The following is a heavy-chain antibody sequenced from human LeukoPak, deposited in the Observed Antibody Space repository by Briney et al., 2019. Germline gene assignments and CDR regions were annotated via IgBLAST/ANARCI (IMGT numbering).Heavy chain of an antibody. J-gene: IGHJ4*02. V-gene: IGHV3-23*01. Sequence: GGSLRLSCAASGFTFSSYAMSWVRQASGKGLEWVSAISGSGGSTYYADSVKGRFTISRDNSKNTLYLQMNSLRAEDTAVYYCARVEHHSGYCSGGSCHDFDYWGQGTLVTVSS. D-gene: IGHD2-15*01. CDR2: ISGSGGST. CDR3: ARVEHHSGYCSGGSCHDFDY. CDR1: GFTFSSYA.